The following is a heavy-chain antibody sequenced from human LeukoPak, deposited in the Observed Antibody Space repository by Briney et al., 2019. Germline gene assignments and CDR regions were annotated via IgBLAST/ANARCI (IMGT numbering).Heavy chain of an antibody. CDR2: IYHSGST. D-gene: IGHD3-3*01. V-gene: IGHV4-4*02. J-gene: IGHJ6*02. CDR1: GGSISSSNW. CDR3: ARGRRSLDFWSGYYADYYYYYGMDV. Sequence: SGTLSLTCAVSGGSISSSNWWSWVRQPPGKGLEWIGEIYHSGSTNYNPSLKSRVTISVDKSKNQFSLKLSSVTAADTAVYYCARGRRSLDFWSGYYADYYYYYGMDVWGQGTTVTVSS.